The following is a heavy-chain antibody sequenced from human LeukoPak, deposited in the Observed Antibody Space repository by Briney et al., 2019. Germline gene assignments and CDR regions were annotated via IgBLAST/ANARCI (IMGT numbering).Heavy chain of an antibody. Sequence: QPGGSLTLSCAVSGFPFSSYAMSWVRQAPGKGLEWVSAISGSGGTTYYADSVKGRFTISRDNPKNTLYLQMNSLRPEDTAVYYCAKGGSSGYDYFDYWGEGTLVTVSS. CDR2: ISGSGGTT. J-gene: IGHJ4*02. CDR1: GFPFSSYA. CDR3: AKGGSSGYDYFDY. V-gene: IGHV3-23*01. D-gene: IGHD3-22*01.